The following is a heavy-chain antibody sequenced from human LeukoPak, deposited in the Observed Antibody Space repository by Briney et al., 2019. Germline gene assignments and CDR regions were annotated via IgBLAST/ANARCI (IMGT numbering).Heavy chain of an antibody. D-gene: IGHD6-19*01. CDR1: GFTFSSYG. Sequence: PGGTLRLSCAASGFTFSSYGMSWVRQAPGKGLEWVSSISNSGGSTYHADSVKGRFTISRDNAKNSLYLQVNSLRVEDTAIYYCARDLGSYSSGWYMGFDYWGQGTLVTVSS. CDR2: ISNSGGST. V-gene: IGHV3-23*01. CDR3: ARDLGSYSSGWYMGFDY. J-gene: IGHJ4*02.